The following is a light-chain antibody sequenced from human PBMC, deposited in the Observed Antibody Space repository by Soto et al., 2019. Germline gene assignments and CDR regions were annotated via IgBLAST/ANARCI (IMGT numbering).Light chain of an antibody. V-gene: IGKV1-39*01. J-gene: IGKJ1*01. CDR1: QSINNY. CDR3: QKNYSTPWT. Sequence: DIQMTQSPSSLSASVGDRITITWRASQSINNYLNWYQQKPGKAHKLLIYAASCLQRGVPSCFSGRGSGKDFTLTISSLQPEDLATYYCQKNYSTPWTFGQGTKVDIK. CDR2: AAS.